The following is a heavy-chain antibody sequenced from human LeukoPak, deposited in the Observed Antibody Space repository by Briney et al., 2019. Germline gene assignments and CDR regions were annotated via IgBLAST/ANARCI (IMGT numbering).Heavy chain of an antibody. J-gene: IGHJ6*02. V-gene: IGHV3-30-3*01. CDR3: AKDDIVATTREAYYYGMDV. CDR2: ISYDGSNK. Sequence: GGSLRLSCAASGFTFSSYAMHWVRQAPGKGLEWVAVISYDGSNKYYADSVKGRFTISRDNSKNTLYLQMNSLRAEDTAVYYCAKDDIVATTREAYYYGMDVWGQGTTVTVSS. D-gene: IGHD5-12*01. CDR1: GFTFSSYA.